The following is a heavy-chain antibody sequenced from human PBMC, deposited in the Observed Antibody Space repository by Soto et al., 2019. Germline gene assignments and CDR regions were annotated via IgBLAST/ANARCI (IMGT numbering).Heavy chain of an antibody. D-gene: IGHD3-22*01. J-gene: IGHJ3*02. CDR1: GFTFTRYS. Sequence: GGSLRLSCAASGFTFTRYSMNWVRQAPGKGLEWVSSISSTTNYIYYGDSMKGRFTISRDNAKNSLYLEMNSLRAEDTAVYYCARISSVVAPDAFDIWGQGTMVTVSS. CDR3: ARISSVVAPDAFDI. CDR2: ISSTTNYI. V-gene: IGHV3-21*04.